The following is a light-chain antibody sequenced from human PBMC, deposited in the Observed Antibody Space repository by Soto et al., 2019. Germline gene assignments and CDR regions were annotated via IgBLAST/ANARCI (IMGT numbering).Light chain of an antibody. CDR1: SGHSSYA. Sequence: QLVLTQSPSASASLGASVKVTCTLSSGHSSYAIAWHQQQPEKGPRYLMKLNSDGSHSKGDGIPDRFSGSSSGAERYLTISSLQSEDEADYYCQTWGTGIWVFGGGTKLTVL. CDR3: QTWGTGIWV. J-gene: IGLJ3*02. V-gene: IGLV4-69*01. CDR2: LNSDGSH.